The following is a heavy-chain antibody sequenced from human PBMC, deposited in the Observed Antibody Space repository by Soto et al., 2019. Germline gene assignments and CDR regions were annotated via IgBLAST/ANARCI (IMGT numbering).Heavy chain of an antibody. CDR1: GGSFSGYY. CDR3: ARRVKRYYYGMDV. Sequence: SETLSLTCAVYGGSFSGYYWSWIRQPPGKGLEWIGEINHSGSTNYNPSLKSRVTISVDTSKNQFSLKLSSVTAADTAVYYCARRVKRYYYGMDVWGQGTTVTVSS. J-gene: IGHJ6*02. CDR2: INHSGST. V-gene: IGHV4-34*01.